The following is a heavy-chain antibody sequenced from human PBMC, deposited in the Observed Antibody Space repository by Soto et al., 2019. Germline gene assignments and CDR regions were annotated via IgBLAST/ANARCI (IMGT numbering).Heavy chain of an antibody. CDR1: GFTLSNYW. J-gene: IGHJ4*02. Sequence: EVQLVESGGGLVQPGGSLRLTCTASGFTLSNYWMNWVRQAPEKGLEWVANIKQDGSEKNYVDSVKGRFTISRDNAKNSLYLQMNSLRVDDTAMYYCMTTVTTFGCWGQGTLVTVSS. V-gene: IGHV3-7*05. CDR2: IKQDGSEK. D-gene: IGHD4-17*01. CDR3: MTTVTTFGC.